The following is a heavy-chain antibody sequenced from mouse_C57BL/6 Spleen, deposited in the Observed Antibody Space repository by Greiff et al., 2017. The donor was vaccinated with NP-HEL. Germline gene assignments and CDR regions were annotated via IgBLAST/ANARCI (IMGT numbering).Heavy chain of an antibody. CDR2: ISDGGSYT. Sequence: EVHLVESGGGLVKPGGSLKLSCAASGFTFSSYAMSWVRQTPEKRLEWVATISDGGSYTYYPDNVKGRFTISRDNAKNNLYLQMSHLKSEDTAMYYCAREVTTVVAHWYFDVWGTGTTVTVSS. CDR1: GFTFSSYA. CDR3: AREVTTVVAHWYFDV. D-gene: IGHD1-1*01. V-gene: IGHV5-4*01. J-gene: IGHJ1*03.